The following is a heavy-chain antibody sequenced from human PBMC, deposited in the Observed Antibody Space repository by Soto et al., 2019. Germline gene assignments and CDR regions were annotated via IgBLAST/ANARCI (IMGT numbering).Heavy chain of an antibody. Sequence: AQLQESGPGLVKPSQTLSLTCTVSGGSIRSGGYFWSWVRQQPGKGLEWIGHIYYRGGTSYNPSLESRVAMSVDTSKNEFTLKVNSVTAADTAIYYCARFAKEENPKLESWYAFDFWGRGTLVTVSS. J-gene: IGHJ4*02. D-gene: IGHD6-13*01. CDR1: GGSIRSGGYF. CDR2: IYYRGGT. CDR3: ARFAKEENPKLESWYAFDF. V-gene: IGHV4-31*03.